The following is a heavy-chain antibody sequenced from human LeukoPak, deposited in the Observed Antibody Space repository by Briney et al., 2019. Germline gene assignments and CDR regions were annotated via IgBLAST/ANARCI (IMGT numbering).Heavy chain of an antibody. CDR1: GYSFTSYW. CDR2: IYPGDSDT. D-gene: IGHD2-15*01. V-gene: IGHV5-51*01. CDR3: ARRHSRVVPFYYYGMDV. Sequence: GESLKISCKGSGYSFTSYWIGWVRQMPGKGLEWMGIIYPGDSDTRYSPSFQGQVTISADKSISTAYLQWSSLKASDTAMYYCARRHSRVVPFYYYGMDVWGQGTTVTVSS. J-gene: IGHJ6*02.